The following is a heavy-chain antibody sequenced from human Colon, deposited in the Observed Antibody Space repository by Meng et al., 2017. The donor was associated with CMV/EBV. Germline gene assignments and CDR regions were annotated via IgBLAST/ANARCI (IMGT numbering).Heavy chain of an antibody. CDR1: GYTFSAYW. V-gene: IGHV1-2*02. J-gene: IGHJ5*02. CDR3: ARDRGNGSP. CDR2: VDRNNGGT. D-gene: IGHD1-26*01. Sequence: ASVKVSCKASGYTFSAYWIHWVRQAPGQGLQWMGWVDRNNGGTNYAQNFQGRVAMTTDTSTSTGYMELTNLRSDDTAVYFCARDRGNGSPWGQGTLVTVSS.